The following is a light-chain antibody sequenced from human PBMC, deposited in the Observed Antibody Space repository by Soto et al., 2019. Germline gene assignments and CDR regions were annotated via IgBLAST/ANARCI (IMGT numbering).Light chain of an antibody. CDR1: ESIARY. CDR3: QQRYSSPFT. Sequence: DIQMTQSPSSLSASVRDRVTITCRASESIARYLNWYQQKPGKAPKLLIYGASNLQSGVPSRFSGSGSATAFTLTITSLQPEDVAIYYCQQRYSSPFTFGGGTKVEIK. V-gene: IGKV1-39*01. CDR2: GAS. J-gene: IGKJ4*01.